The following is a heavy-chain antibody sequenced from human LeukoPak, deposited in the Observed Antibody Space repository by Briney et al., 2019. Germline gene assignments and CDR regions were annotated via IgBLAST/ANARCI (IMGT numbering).Heavy chain of an antibody. D-gene: IGHD4-17*01. J-gene: IGHJ4*02. Sequence: GGSLRLSCAASGFTLSSYWMSWVRQAPGKGLEWVANIKQDGSEKYYVDSVKGRFTISRDNAKNSLYLQMNSLRAEDTAVYYCARERTLYGDYGTFDYWGQGTLVTVSS. CDR3: ARERTLYGDYGTFDY. CDR1: GFTLSSYW. CDR2: IKQDGSEK. V-gene: IGHV3-7*01.